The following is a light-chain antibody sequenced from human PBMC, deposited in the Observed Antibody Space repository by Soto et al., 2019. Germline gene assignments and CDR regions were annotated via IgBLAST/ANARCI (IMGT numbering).Light chain of an antibody. Sequence: QSVLTQPRSVSAAPGQSVTISCSGTDSNIGKNYVSWYQQFPGTVPKVLIYDNNNRPSGIPDRFSGSKSGTSATLGITGLQNGDEADYYLGTWASSRSAGVFGDGKKVTV. CDR2: DNN. CDR1: DSNIGKNY. CDR3: GTWASSRSAGV. J-gene: IGLJ1*01. V-gene: IGLV1-51*01.